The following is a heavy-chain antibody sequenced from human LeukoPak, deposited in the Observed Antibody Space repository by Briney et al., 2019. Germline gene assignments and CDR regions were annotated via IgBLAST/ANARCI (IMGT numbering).Heavy chain of an antibody. CDR3: ARLITMVRGVISRFDP. CDR1: GYSFTSYW. Sequence: GESLKISCKGSGYSFTSYWIGWVRPMPGRGLEWMGIIYPGDSDTRYSPPFQGQVTISADKSISTAYLQWSSLKASDTAMYYCARLITMVRGVISRFDPWGQGTLVTVSS. CDR2: IYPGDSDT. J-gene: IGHJ5*02. D-gene: IGHD3-10*01. V-gene: IGHV5-51*01.